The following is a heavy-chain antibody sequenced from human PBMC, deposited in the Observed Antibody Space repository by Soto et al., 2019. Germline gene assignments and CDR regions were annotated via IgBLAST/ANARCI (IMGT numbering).Heavy chain of an antibody. D-gene: IGHD3-9*01. J-gene: IGHJ6*02. CDR3: ARALAPYDILTGYPSGYYYYGMDV. CDR1: GFTFSSYA. Sequence: GGSLRLSCAASGFTFSSYAMSWVRQAPGKGLEWVSAISGSGGSTYYADSVKGRFTISRDNSKNTLYLQMNSLRAEDTAVYYCARALAPYDILTGYPSGYYYYGMDVWGQGTTVTVSS. V-gene: IGHV3-23*01. CDR2: ISGSGGST.